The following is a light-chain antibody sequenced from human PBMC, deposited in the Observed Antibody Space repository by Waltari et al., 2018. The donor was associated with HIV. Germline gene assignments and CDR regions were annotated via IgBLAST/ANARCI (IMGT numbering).Light chain of an antibody. CDR3: ATWDDRLSGWV. V-gene: IGLV1-47*01. CDR2: RNN. Sequence: QSVVTQPPSASGTPGQRVTISCSGSSANIEFNDVYWYQQLPGTAPKLLINRNNQGPSGVPDRFSASKSGTSASLAISGLRSEDEADFYCATWDDRLSGWVFGGGTKLTVL. J-gene: IGLJ3*02. CDR1: SANIEFND.